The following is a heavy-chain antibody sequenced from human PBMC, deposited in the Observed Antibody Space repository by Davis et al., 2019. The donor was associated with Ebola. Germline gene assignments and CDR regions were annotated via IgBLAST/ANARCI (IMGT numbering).Heavy chain of an antibody. V-gene: IGHV3-13*01. CDR3: ARDPHNRNYWDY. CDR1: GFTFSSYD. CDR2: IGTAGDT. J-gene: IGHJ4*02. Sequence: GESLKISCAASGFTFSSYDMHWVRQATGKGLEWVSAIGTAGDTYYPGSVKGRFTISRENAKNSLYLQMNSLRAEDTAVYYCARDPHNRNYWDYWGQGTLVTVSS. D-gene: IGHD3-16*01.